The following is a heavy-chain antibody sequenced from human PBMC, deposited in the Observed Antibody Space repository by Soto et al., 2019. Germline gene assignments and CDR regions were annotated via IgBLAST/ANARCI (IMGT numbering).Heavy chain of an antibody. CDR2: VFYTGRA. V-gene: IGHV4-59*01. CDR1: RGALGSDD. Sequence: LESLSGTCSLARGALGSDDGRWILQAPGKGLEWIGYVFYTGRANYNASLKSRVSISLDTSNYQFYLKLSSVTAAETAVYYCARDGEGRMTTDPYYYNGMEVWGPGTTV. J-gene: IGHJ6*02. D-gene: IGHD4-4*01. CDR3: ARDGEGRMTTDPYYYNGMEV.